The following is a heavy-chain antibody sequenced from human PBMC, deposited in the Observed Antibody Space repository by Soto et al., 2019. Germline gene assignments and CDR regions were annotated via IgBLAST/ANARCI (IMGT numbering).Heavy chain of an antibody. CDR2: ISSSSSTI. V-gene: IGHV3-48*01. CDR3: ARVEYYFFWSGIPDDAFDI. J-gene: IGHJ3*02. Sequence: GGSLRLSCAASGFTFSSYSMNWVRQAPGKGLEWVSYISSSSSTIYYADSVKGRFTISRDNAKNSLYLQMNSLRAEDTAVYYCARVEYYFFWSGIPDDAFDICGQXTMVTVS. CDR1: GFTFSSYS. D-gene: IGHD3-3*01.